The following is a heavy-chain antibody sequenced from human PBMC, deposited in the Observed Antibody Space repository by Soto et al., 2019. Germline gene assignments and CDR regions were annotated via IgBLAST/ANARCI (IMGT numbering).Heavy chain of an antibody. J-gene: IGHJ4*02. CDR3: ARGPVGTWGFDY. D-gene: IGHD7-27*01. CDR1: GFTFSSYG. V-gene: IGHV3-33*01. Sequence: QVQLVESGGGVVQPGRSLRLSCAVSGFTFSSYGMHWVRQAPGKGLEWVAVIWYDGSNKYYADSVKGRFTISRDNSKSTLFLQMSSLRAEDTAVYYCARGPVGTWGFDYWGQGTLVTVSS. CDR2: IWYDGSNK.